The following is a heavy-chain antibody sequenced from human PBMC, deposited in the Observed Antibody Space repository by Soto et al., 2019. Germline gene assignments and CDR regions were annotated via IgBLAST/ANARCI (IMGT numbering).Heavy chain of an antibody. CDR1: GWIFTFKY. D-gene: IGHD7-27*01. CDR3: ARSATSGDQHFIDS. J-gene: IGHJ4*02. V-gene: IGHV1-45*02. Sequence: QMQLLQSGAEVKKTGSSVKISCKTSGWIFTFKYLHWVRQAPGQDLEWLGWITPYNGNVKYAQHFQDRISLTRDNSLTPLFLELRNLRSEDTGLYYCARSATSGDQHFIDSWGQGTLVTVSS. CDR2: ITPYNGNV.